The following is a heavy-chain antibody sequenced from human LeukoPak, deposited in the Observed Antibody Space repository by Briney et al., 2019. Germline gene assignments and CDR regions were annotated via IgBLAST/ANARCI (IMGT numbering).Heavy chain of an antibody. CDR3: ARVPRPYDYVWGSPFDY. V-gene: IGHV4-30-4*01. J-gene: IGHJ4*02. CDR2: IYYSGST. D-gene: IGHD3-16*01. CDR1: GGSISSGDYY. Sequence: SQTLSLTCTVSGGSISSGDYYWSWIRQPPGKGLEWIGYIYYSGSTYYNPSLKSRATISVDTSKNQFSLKLSSVTAADTAVYYCARVPRPYDYVWGSPFDYWGQGTLVTVSS.